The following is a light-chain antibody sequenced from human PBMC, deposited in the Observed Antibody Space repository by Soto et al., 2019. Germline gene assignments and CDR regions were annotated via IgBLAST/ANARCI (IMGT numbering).Light chain of an antibody. J-gene: IGKJ2*01. CDR3: QHYTYC. CDR1: QNINDW. CDR2: AAS. Sequence: DIQMTQSPSTLSASVGDRVTITCRASQNINDWLAWYQQKPGKVPKLLIYAASRLGSGVPSRFSGSGSGTEFTLTISSLQPDDFATYYCQHYTYCFGQGTKLEIK. V-gene: IGKV1-5*01.